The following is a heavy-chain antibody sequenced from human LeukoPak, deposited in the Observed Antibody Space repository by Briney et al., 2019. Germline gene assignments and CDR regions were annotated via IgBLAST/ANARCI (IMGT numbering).Heavy chain of an antibody. D-gene: IGHD3-22*01. CDR1: GFTFSSYG. J-gene: IGHJ4*02. V-gene: IGHV3-30*18. CDR3: AKNYYDSSGYLYYFDY. CDR2: ISYDGSNK. Sequence: PGRSLRLSCAASGFTFSSYGMHWVRQAPGKGLEWVAVISYDGSNKYYADSVKGRFTISRDNSKNTLYLQMNSLRAEDTAVYYCAKNYYDSSGYLYYFDYWGQGTLVTVSS.